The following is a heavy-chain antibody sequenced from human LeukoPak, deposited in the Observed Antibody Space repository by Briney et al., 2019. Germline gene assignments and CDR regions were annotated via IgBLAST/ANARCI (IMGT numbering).Heavy chain of an antibody. J-gene: IGHJ4*02. Sequence: ASVKVSCKASGYTFTSYDINWVRQATGQGLEWMGWMNPNSGNTGYAQKFQGRVTMTRNTSISTAYMELSSLRSEDTAVYYCATPVVPAADAEKDYWGQGTLVTVSS. D-gene: IGHD2-2*01. CDR2: MNPNSGNT. CDR3: ATPVVPAADAEKDY. V-gene: IGHV1-8*01. CDR1: GYTFTSYD.